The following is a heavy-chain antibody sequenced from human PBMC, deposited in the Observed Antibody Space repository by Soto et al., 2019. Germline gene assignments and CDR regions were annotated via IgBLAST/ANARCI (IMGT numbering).Heavy chain of an antibody. CDR3: ARVKLAGRGSFHY. V-gene: IGHV4-59*08. CDR1: GGSMRNYF. Sequence: SETLSLTCTVSGGSMRNYFWTWIRQPPGKGLEWIGYIYHSGNTYYNPSLKSRVTISLDTSKNQFSLKLTSVTVADTAMYYCARVKLAGRGSFHYWGQGALVTGSS. CDR2: IYHSGNT. D-gene: IGHD3-3*02. J-gene: IGHJ4*02.